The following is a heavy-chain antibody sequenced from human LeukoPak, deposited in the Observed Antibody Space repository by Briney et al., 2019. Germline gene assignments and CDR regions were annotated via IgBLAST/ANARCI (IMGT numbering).Heavy chain of an antibody. D-gene: IGHD2-21*02. CDR2: ISAYNGNT. Sequence: GASVKVSCKASGYTFTSYGISWVRQAPGQGLEWMGWISAYNGNTNYAQKLQGRVTMTTDTSTSTAYMELRSLRSDDTAVYYCAREPGGDGRFIQNWFDPWGQGTLVTVSS. CDR1: GYTFTSYG. V-gene: IGHV1-18*01. CDR3: AREPGGDGRFIQNWFDP. J-gene: IGHJ5*02.